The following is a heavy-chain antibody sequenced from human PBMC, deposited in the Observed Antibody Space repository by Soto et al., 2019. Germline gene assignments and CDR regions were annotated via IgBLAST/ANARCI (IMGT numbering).Heavy chain of an antibody. J-gene: IGHJ6*02. CDR2: MNPNSGNT. CDR1: GYTFTSYD. Sequence: ASVKVSCKASGYTFTSYDINWVRQATGQGLEWMGWMNPNSGNTGYAQKFQGRVTMTRNTSISTAYMELSSLRSEDTAVYYCATYSSSWYYYYYGMDVWGQGTTVTV. D-gene: IGHD6-13*01. V-gene: IGHV1-8*01. CDR3: ATYSSSWYYYYYGMDV.